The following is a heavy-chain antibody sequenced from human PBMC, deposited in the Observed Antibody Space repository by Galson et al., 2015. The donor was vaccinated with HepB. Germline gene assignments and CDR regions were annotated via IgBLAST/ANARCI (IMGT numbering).Heavy chain of an antibody. D-gene: IGHD1-26*01. Sequence: TLSLTCSVSGGSIHDLRWSWIRRPAGRGLEWIGRIFASGNTDYNPSLQNRLTMSIDTSKKQFFLNLNSVTAADTAMYYCTRGKVGATAPDSWGQGTLVTVSS. V-gene: IGHV4-4*07. J-gene: IGHJ5*02. CDR3: TRGKVGATAPDS. CDR1: GGSIHDLR. CDR2: IFASGNT.